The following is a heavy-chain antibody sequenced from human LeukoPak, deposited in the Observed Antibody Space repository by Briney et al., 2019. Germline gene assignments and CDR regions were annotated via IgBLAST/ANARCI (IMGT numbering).Heavy chain of an antibody. Sequence: GASVKASCTASGHTFTDYFMHWVRQAPGQGPECVGWINPKSGGANSAQKFQGRVTMNRDTSISTGYMELSSLRSDDTAIYYCARDRYGDGFAFFDYWGQGTLVTVSS. CDR1: GHTFTDYF. CDR2: INPKSGGA. J-gene: IGHJ4*02. D-gene: IGHD5-24*01. CDR3: ARDRYGDGFAFFDY. V-gene: IGHV1-2*02.